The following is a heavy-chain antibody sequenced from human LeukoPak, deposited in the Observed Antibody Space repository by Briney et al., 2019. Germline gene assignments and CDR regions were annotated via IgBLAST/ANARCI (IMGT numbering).Heavy chain of an antibody. CDR3: ARDQLPGYSYGCY. CDR1: GGTFSSYA. V-gene: IGHV1-69*04. Sequence: SVKVSCKASGGTFSSYAISWVRQAPGQGLEWMGRIIPILGIANYAQKFQGRVTITADKSTSTAYMELSSLRSEDTAVYYCARDQLPGYSYGCYWGQGTLVTVSS. CDR2: IIPILGIA. J-gene: IGHJ4*02. D-gene: IGHD5-18*01.